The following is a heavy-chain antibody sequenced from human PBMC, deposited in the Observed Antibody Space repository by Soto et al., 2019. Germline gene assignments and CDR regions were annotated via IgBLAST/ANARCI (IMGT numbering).Heavy chain of an antibody. CDR3: ARSGVLYNHYYHSNAPIDY. CDR2: INAGNGNT. J-gene: IGHJ4*02. D-gene: IGHD3-22*01. V-gene: IGHV1-3*01. Sequence: GASVKVSCKASGYTFTSYAMHWVRQAPGQRLEWMGWINAGNGNTKYSQKFQGRVTITRDTSASTAYMELSSLRSEDTAVYYCARSGVLYNHYYHSNAPIDYWGQGTLVTVSS. CDR1: GYTFTSYA.